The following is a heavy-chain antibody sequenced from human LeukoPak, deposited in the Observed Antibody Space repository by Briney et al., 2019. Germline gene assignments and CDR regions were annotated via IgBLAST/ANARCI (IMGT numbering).Heavy chain of an antibody. J-gene: IGHJ3*02. CDR1: GYTFTSYA. Sequence: ASVKVSCKASGYTFTSYAMHWVRQAPGQRLEWMGWINAGSGNTKYSQKFQGRVTITRDTSASTAYMELSSLRSEDTAVYYCAGSRRVAFDIWGQGTMVTVSS. V-gene: IGHV1-3*01. CDR2: INAGSGNT. D-gene: IGHD1-26*01. CDR3: AGSRRVAFDI.